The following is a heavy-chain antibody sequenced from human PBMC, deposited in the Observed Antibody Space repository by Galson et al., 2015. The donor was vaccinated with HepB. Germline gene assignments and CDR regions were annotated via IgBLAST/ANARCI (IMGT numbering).Heavy chain of an antibody. Sequence: SLRLSCAASGFTFSSYAMSWVRQAPGKGLEWVSAISGSGGSTYYADSVKGRFTISRDNSKNTLYLQMNSLRAEDTAVYYCAKVEGLQWLAEYYYYYYGMDVWGQGTTVTVSS. CDR2: ISGSGGST. CDR1: GFTFSSYA. CDR3: AKVEGLQWLAEYYYYYYGMDV. J-gene: IGHJ6*02. D-gene: IGHD6-19*01. V-gene: IGHV3-23*01.